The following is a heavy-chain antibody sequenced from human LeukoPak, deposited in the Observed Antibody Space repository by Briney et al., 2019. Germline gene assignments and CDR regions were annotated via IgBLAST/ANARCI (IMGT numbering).Heavy chain of an antibody. CDR3: VRDNPTPDYFDSSGKYRGDY. CDR1: RLTFSTYS. V-gene: IGHV3-21*01. D-gene: IGHD3-22*01. J-gene: IGHJ4*02. Sequence: GGSLRLSRAPSRLTFSTYSMNSVRQAPGKGLECVSSISSSSSYIYYADSVKGRFTISRDNAKNSLYLHMNSLRAEDTAVAYWVRDNPTPDYFDSSGKYRGDYWGQGTLVTVSS. CDR2: ISSSSSYI.